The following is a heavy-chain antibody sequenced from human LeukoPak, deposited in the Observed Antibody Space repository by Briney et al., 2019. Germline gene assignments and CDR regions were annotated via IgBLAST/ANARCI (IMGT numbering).Heavy chain of an antibody. V-gene: IGHV1-2*02. CDR2: INPYSGAT. CDR3: ASDGAYHHDATAYHSAGMDV. CDR1: DYGFTGYY. Sequence: ASVKVSCKASDYGFTGYYIHWVRQAPGQGLEWMGWINPYSGATNYAQTFQGRVTKTRDTSVTTAYMEVSRLTSDDTAVYYCASDGAYHHDATAYHSAGMDVWGQGTTVSVSS. J-gene: IGHJ6*02. D-gene: IGHD2-15*01.